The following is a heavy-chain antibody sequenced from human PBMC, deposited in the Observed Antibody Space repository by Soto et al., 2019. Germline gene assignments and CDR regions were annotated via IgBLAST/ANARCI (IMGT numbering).Heavy chain of an antibody. V-gene: IGHV3-15*01. CDR1: GFTFSNAW. Sequence: EVQLVESGGGLVKPGGSLRLSCAASGFTFSNAWMSWVRQAPGKGLEWVGRIKSKTDGGTTDYAAPVKGRFTISRDASKNTLYLQMNSLKTEDTAVYYCTTGLVRGGNGMDVWGQGTTVTVSS. D-gene: IGHD3-10*01. CDR3: TTGLVRGGNGMDV. J-gene: IGHJ6*02. CDR2: IKSKTDGGTT.